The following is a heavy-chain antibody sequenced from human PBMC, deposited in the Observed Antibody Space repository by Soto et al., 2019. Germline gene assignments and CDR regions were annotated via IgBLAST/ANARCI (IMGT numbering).Heavy chain of an antibody. D-gene: IGHD1-26*01. CDR3: AKDLRPLGSYDYYFDY. CDR1: GFTYSGYA. V-gene: IGHV3-23*01. J-gene: IGHJ4*02. Sequence: GGSLRLSCAASGFTYSGYAMSWVRQAPGKGLEWVSAISGSGGSTYYADSVKGRFTISRDNSKNTLYLQMNSLRAEDTAVYYCAKDLRPLGSYDYYFDYWGQGTLVTVSS. CDR2: ISGSGGST.